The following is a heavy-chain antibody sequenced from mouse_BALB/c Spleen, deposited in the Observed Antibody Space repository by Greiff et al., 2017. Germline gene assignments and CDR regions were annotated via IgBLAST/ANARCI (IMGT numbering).Heavy chain of an antibody. CDR3: ARYYGYIYAMDY. CDR2: IYPGDGDT. Sequence: QVQLKQSGPELVKPGASVKISCKASGYAFSSSWMNWVKQRPGQGLEWIGRIYPGDGDTNYNGKFKGKATLTADKSSSTAYMQLSSLTSVDSAVYFCARYYGYIYAMDYWGQGTSVTVSS. CDR1: GYAFSSSW. D-gene: IGHD1-2*01. V-gene: IGHV1-82*01. J-gene: IGHJ4*01.